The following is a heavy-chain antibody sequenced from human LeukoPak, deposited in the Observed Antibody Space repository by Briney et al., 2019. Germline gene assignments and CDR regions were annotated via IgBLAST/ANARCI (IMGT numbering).Heavy chain of an antibody. D-gene: IGHD3-10*01. V-gene: IGHV1-69*01. Sequence: SMKVSCKASGGTFSSYANSWVRQGPGQGLELMGGIIPIFGTANYAQKFQGRVTITADESTSTAYMELSSLRSEDTAVYYCARGAEYYYGSGSPLGDYYYYMDVWGKGTTVTVSS. J-gene: IGHJ6*03. CDR1: GGTFSSYA. CDR2: IIPIFGTA. CDR3: ARGAEYYYGSGSPLGDYYYYMDV.